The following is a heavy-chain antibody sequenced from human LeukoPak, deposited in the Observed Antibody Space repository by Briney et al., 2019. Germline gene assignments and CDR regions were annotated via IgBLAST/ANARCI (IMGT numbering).Heavy chain of an antibody. J-gene: IGHJ4*02. CDR2: IKSKTDGGTT. V-gene: IGHV3-15*01. D-gene: IGHD4-17*01. CDR3: TTRGTTVTTRFDY. CDR1: GFTFSNAW. Sequence: GGSLRLSCAASGFTFSNAWMSSVRRAPGKGLEWVGRIKSKTDGGTTDYAAPVKGRFTISRDDSKNTLYLQMNSLKTEDTAVYYCTTRGTTVTTRFDYWGQGTLVTVSS.